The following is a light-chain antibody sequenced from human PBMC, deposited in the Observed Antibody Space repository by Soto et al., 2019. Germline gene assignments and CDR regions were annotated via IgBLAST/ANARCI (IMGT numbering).Light chain of an antibody. V-gene: IGKV3-11*01. Sequence: EIVLTQSPATLSLSQGEIATLSCRASQNVENYVAWFQQKPGQATRLLIYDVSNRATGIPARFSGSGSGTDFTLIISSLEPEDFAVYYCQQRSNWPRSFGQGTKVEIK. CDR3: QQRSNWPRS. CDR2: DVS. CDR1: QNVENY. J-gene: IGKJ1*01.